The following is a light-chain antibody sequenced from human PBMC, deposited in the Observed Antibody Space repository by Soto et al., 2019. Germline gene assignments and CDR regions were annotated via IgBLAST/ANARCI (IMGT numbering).Light chain of an antibody. J-gene: IGLJ3*02. CDR2: EVS. CDR1: SSDIGIYNY. Sequence: QSALTQPASVSGSPGQSITISCTGTSSDIGIYNYVSWYQQHPGKAPKLVICEVSNRPSGVSSRFSGSKSGNTASLTISELRAEDEADYYCTSFTTTNIWVFGGGTQLTVL. CDR3: TSFTTTNIWV. V-gene: IGLV2-14*01.